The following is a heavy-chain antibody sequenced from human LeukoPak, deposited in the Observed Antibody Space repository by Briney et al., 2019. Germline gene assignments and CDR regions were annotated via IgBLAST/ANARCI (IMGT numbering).Heavy chain of an antibody. Sequence: GGSLRLSCAASGFTFSTYSMNWVRQAPGKGLEWVSSISSSSSYIYYADSVKGRFTISRDNAKNSQYLQMSSLRDEDTAVYYCASELTTSAYWGQGTLVTVSS. V-gene: IGHV3-21*01. D-gene: IGHD4-11*01. CDR1: GFTFSTYS. J-gene: IGHJ4*02. CDR3: ASELTTSAY. CDR2: ISSSSSYI.